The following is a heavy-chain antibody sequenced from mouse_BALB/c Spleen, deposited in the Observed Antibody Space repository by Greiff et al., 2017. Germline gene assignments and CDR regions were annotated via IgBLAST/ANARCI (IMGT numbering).Heavy chain of an antibody. D-gene: IGHD2-14*01. CDR2: ISYSGST. CDR3: ARGEYDVGYYFDY. CDR1: GYSITSDYA. J-gene: IGHJ2*01. Sequence: EVQLQESGPGLVKPSQSLSLTCTVTGYSITSDYAWNWIRQFPGNKLEWMGYISYSGSTSYNPSLKSRISITRDTSKNQFFLQLNSVTTEDTATYYCARGEYDVGYYFDYWGQGTTLTVSS. V-gene: IGHV3-2*02.